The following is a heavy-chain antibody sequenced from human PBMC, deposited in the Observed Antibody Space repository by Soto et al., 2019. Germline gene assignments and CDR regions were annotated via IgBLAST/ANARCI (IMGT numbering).Heavy chain of an antibody. J-gene: IGHJ4*02. V-gene: IGHV3-23*01. CDR3: ARRSSSWYFDY. D-gene: IGHD6-13*01. CDR1: GFTFSSYA. CDR2: ISGSGDST. Sequence: EVQLLVSGGGLVQPGGSLRLSCAASGFTFSSYAMNWVRQAPGKGLEWVSVISGSGDSTYYADSVKGRFTISRDNSKNTLYLQMNSLRAEDTAIYYCARRSSSWYFDYWGQGTLVTVSS.